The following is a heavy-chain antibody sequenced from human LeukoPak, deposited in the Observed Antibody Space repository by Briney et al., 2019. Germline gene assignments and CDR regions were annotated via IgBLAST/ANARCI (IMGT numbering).Heavy chain of an antibody. CDR3: AKISWDGRGTFD. J-gene: IGHJ4*02. D-gene: IGHD1/OR15-1a*01. CDR2: IRGSGADK. CDR1: GFSFSPYS. V-gene: IGHV3-23*01. Sequence: GGPLRLSCAASGFSFSPYSMSWVRQAPGKGLEWVSSIRGSGADKCYADSVKGRFSISRDNSQDTLSLQMNSLRAEDTAVYYCAKISWDGRGTFDWGRGTLVTVSS.